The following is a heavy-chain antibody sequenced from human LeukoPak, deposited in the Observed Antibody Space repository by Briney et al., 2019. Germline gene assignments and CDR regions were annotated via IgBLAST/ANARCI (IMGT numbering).Heavy chain of an antibody. CDR3: AKGRDYYGSGSYIDDAFDI. V-gene: IGHV3-30*18. Sequence: PGGSLRLSCAASGFTFSSYGMHWVRQAPGKGLEWVAVISYDGSNKYYADSVKGRFTISRGNSKNTSYLQMNSLRAEDTAVYYCAKGRDYYGSGSYIDDAFDIWGQGTMVTVSS. J-gene: IGHJ3*02. CDR2: ISYDGSNK. CDR1: GFTFSSYG. D-gene: IGHD3-10*01.